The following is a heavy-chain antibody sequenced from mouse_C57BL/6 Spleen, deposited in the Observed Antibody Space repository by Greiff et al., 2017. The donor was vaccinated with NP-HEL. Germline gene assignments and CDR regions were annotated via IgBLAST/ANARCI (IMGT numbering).Heavy chain of an antibody. CDR2: IDPSDSET. D-gene: IGHD1-1*01. Sequence: QVQLQQPGAELVRPGSSVKLSCKASGYTFTSYWMHWVKQRPIQGLEWIGNIDPSDSETHYNQKFKDKATLTVDKSSSTAYMQLSSLTSEDSAVYYCATSPLLRVWYFDVWGTGTTVTVAS. V-gene: IGHV1-52*01. CDR3: ATSPLLRVWYFDV. CDR1: GYTFTSYW. J-gene: IGHJ1*03.